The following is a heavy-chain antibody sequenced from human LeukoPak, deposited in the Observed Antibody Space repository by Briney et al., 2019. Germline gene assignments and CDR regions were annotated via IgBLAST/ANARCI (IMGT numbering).Heavy chain of an antibody. D-gene: IGHD3-10*01. CDR1: GGSISSGSYY. V-gene: IGHV4-61*02. Sequence: SETLSLTCTVSGGSISSGSYYWSWIRQPAGKGLEWIGRIYTSGSTNYNPSLKSRVTISVDTSKNQFSLKLSSVTAADTAVYYCARCTTVRGVIKGGNWFDPWGQGTLVTVSS. J-gene: IGHJ5*02. CDR2: IYTSGST. CDR3: ARCTTVRGVIKGGNWFDP.